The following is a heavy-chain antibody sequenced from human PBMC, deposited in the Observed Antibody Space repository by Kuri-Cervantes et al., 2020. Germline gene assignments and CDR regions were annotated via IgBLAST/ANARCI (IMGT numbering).Heavy chain of an antibody. CDR2: LDPEDGET. Sequence: ASVKVSCKVSGYILTELSMHWVRQAPGKGLEWMGGLDPEDGETIYAQKFQGRVTMTEDTSTDKAYMELSSLRSEDTAVYYCARDEEELGLWGYDYPVYPDYWGQGILVTVSS. CDR1: GYILTELS. J-gene: IGHJ4*02. CDR3: ARDEEELGLWGYDYPVYPDY. V-gene: IGHV1-24*01. D-gene: IGHD5-12*01.